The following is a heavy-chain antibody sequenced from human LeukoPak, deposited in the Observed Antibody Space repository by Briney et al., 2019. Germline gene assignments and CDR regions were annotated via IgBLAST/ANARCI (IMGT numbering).Heavy chain of an antibody. V-gene: IGHV4-39*07. J-gene: IGHJ3*02. Sequence: SETLSLTCTVSGGSIGTDSYYWGWIRQTPRKGLEWIGLINFSGATYYNPSLNNRVTISVDTSKNQFSLKLSSVTAADTAVYYCARRGGSRVLYAFDIWGQGTMVTVSS. CDR3: ARRGGSRVLYAFDI. CDR2: INFSGAT. D-gene: IGHD3-16*01. CDR1: GGSIGTDSYY.